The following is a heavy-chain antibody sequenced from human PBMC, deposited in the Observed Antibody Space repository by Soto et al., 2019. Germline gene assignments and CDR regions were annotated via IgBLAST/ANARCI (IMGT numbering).Heavy chain of an antibody. CDR3: ACRVTRPRGYFHR. CDR2: IYNFGSP. J-gene: IGHJ1*01. D-gene: IGHD2-21*02. V-gene: IGHV4-31*03. Sequence: SETLSLTCNVSGVSISTGDCYWSWIRQQPGKGLAWIGYIYNFGSPYYTPALRGGVTISVDTSKNQFSLRLSSVTAADTAVYFCACRVTRPRGYFHRWGQGTLVTVSS. CDR1: GVSISTGDCY.